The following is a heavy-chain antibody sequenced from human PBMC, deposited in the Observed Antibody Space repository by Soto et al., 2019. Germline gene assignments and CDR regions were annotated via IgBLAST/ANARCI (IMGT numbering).Heavy chain of an antibody. Sequence: SETLSLTCTVSGASISSNYWSWIRQPPGKGLEWIGYIFHSGSTNYNPSLKSRVTISVDTSENEFSLKLNSVTAADTAVYYCARVGGITGTTFDYWGQGSPVTVSS. V-gene: IGHV4-59*01. CDR2: IFHSGST. CDR1: GASISSNY. CDR3: ARVGGITGTTFDY. J-gene: IGHJ4*02. D-gene: IGHD1-7*01.